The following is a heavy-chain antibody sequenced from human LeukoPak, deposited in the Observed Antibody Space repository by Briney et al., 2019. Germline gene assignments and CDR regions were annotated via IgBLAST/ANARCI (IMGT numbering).Heavy chain of an antibody. CDR3: ARDLSSSWSPGV. CDR2: IWYDGSNQ. Sequence: GGSLRLSCAASGFTVSGHPMSWVRQAPGKGLEWTAAIWYDGSNQYYPDSVKGRFTISRDNSKNTIYLQMNSLRIEDTAMYYCARDLSSSWSPGVWGQGTMVSVSS. J-gene: IGHJ3*01. D-gene: IGHD6-13*01. V-gene: IGHV3-33*08. CDR1: GFTVSGHP.